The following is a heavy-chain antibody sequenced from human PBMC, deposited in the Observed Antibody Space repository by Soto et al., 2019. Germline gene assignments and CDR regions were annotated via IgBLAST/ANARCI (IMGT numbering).Heavy chain of an antibody. J-gene: IGHJ4*02. CDR3: ARVAATTSPFDY. Sequence: LRLSCAASGFTFSSYSMNWVRQAPGKGLEWVSSISSSSSYIYYADSVKGRFTISRDNAKNSLYLQMNSLRAEDTAVYYCARVAATTSPFDYWGQGTLVTVSS. CDR1: GFTFSSYS. CDR2: ISSSSSYI. D-gene: IGHD5-12*01. V-gene: IGHV3-21*01.